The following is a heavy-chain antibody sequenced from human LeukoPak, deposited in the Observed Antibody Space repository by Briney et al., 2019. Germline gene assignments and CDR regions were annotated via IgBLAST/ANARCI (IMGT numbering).Heavy chain of an antibody. D-gene: IGHD3-22*01. CDR3: AKDPYYDSSGDDY. Sequence: GSLRLSCAASGFTFSSYAMSWVRQAPGKGLEWVSAISGSGGSTYYADSVKGRFTISRDNSKNSLYLQMNSLRAEDTAVYYCAKDPYYDSSGDDYWGQGTLVTVSS. V-gene: IGHV3-23*01. CDR2: ISGSGGST. CDR1: GFTFSSYA. J-gene: IGHJ4*02.